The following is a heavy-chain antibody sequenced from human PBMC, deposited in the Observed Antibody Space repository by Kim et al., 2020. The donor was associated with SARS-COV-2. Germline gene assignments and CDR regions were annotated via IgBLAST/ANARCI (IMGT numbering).Heavy chain of an antibody. J-gene: IGHJ3*02. CDR3: ARVI. V-gene: IGHV3-48*02. Sequence: GGSLRLSCAASRFSFGTDCMNWVRQVPGKGLVWLSYIRPGSAATFYVDSVKGRFTISRDNAKNSLYLQMSSLGDEDTAVYYCARVIWG. CDR1: RFSFGTDC. CDR2: IRPGSAAT.